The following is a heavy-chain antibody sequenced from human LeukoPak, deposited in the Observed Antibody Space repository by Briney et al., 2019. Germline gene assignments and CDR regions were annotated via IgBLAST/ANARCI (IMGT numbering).Heavy chain of an antibody. CDR2: ISYDGSNK. CDR3: AKDLNNPPDY. V-gene: IGHV3-30*04. CDR1: GFTFSSYA. Sequence: GSLRLSCAASGFTFSSYAMHWVRQAPGKGLEWVAVISYDGSNKYYADSVKGRFTISRDNSKNTLYLQMNSLRAEDTAVYYCAKDLNNPPDYWGQGTLVTVSS. D-gene: IGHD1/OR15-1a*01. J-gene: IGHJ4*02.